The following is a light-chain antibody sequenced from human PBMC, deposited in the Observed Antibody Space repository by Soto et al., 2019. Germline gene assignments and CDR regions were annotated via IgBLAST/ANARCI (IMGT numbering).Light chain of an antibody. V-gene: IGLV2-14*03. Sequence: QSVLTQPASVSGSPGQSITISCTGTSNDIGSFNYVSWYQHHPGTAPKLIIYGVSNRPSGVSNRFSGSKSGNTASLTISGLQAEDEDDYYCSSYTTTSTQVFGTGTKVTVL. J-gene: IGLJ1*01. CDR2: GVS. CDR3: SSYTTTSTQV. CDR1: SNDIGSFNY.